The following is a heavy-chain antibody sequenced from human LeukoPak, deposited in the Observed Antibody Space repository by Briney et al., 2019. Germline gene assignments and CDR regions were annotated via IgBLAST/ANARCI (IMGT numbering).Heavy chain of an antibody. CDR1: GFTFSSYT. Sequence: GGSLRLSCAASGFTFSSYTMNWVRQAPGKGLEWISYISDSGSSSGGNIYYADSVKGRFTISRDNAQKSLFLQMNSLRAEDTAVYYCARDRGGRIVTTIPFDYWGQGTLVAVSS. V-gene: IGHV3-48*04. CDR3: ARDRGGRIVTTIPFDY. D-gene: IGHD5-12*01. J-gene: IGHJ4*02. CDR2: ISDSGSSSGGNI.